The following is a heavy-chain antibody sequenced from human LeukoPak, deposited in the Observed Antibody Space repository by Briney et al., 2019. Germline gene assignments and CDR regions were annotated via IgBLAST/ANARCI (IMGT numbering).Heavy chain of an antibody. D-gene: IGHD2-15*01. CDR1: GGSISSYY. V-gene: IGHV4-4*09. CDR2: IYTSGST. Sequence: SETLSLTCTVSGGSISSYYWSWIRQPPGKGLEWIGYIYTSGSTDYNPSLKSRVTISVDTSKNQFSLKLSSVTAADTAVYYCARRGGRNWFDPWGQGTLVTVSS. J-gene: IGHJ5*02. CDR3: ARRGGRNWFDP.